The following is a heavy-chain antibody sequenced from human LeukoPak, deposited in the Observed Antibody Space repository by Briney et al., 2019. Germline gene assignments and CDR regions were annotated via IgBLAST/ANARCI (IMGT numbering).Heavy chain of an antibody. CDR2: ISGSGGST. Sequence: GGSLRLSCAASGFTFSSYAMSWVRQAPGKGREWVSAISGSGGSTYYADSVKGRFTISRDNSKNTLYLQMNSLRAEDTAIYYCAKVPLRYFDWLLPPSQNYYYYYGMDVWGQGTTVTVSS. D-gene: IGHD3-9*01. CDR3: AKVPLRYFDWLLPPSQNYYYYYGMDV. CDR1: GFTFSSYA. V-gene: IGHV3-23*01. J-gene: IGHJ6*02.